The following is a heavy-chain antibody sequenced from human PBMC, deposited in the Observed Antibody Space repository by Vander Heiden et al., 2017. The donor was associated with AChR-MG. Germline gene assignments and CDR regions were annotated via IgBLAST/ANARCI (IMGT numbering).Heavy chain of an antibody. V-gene: IGHV3-13*01. Sequence: EVQLVESGGGLVQPGGSVRLSCAASGFTLSSYDRQWVRQVTGKGLEWVSAIGTTGDTHYPDSVKGRFTISRENAKNTLYLQMNSLTTGDTAVYYCARKVYRSGFDSWGQGTLVTVSS. CDR2: IGTTGDT. CDR3: ARKVYRSGFDS. CDR1: GFTLSSYD. D-gene: IGHD3-10*01. J-gene: IGHJ4*02.